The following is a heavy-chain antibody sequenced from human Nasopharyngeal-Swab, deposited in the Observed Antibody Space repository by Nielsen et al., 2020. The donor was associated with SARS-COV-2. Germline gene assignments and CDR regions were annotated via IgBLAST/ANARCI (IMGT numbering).Heavy chain of an antibody. CDR3: AKAEGSNNYYYYGMDV. Sequence: WIPQPPGKGLEWVSAISGSGGSTYYADSVKGRFTISRDNSKNTLYLQMNSLRAEDTAVYYCAKAEGSNNYYYYGMDVWGQGTTVTVSS. J-gene: IGHJ6*02. D-gene: IGHD6-13*01. CDR2: ISGSGGST. V-gene: IGHV3-23*01.